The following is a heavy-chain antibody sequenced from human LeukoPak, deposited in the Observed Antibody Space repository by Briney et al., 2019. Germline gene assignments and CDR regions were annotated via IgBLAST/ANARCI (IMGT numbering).Heavy chain of an antibody. CDR1: GFTFSSYW. J-gene: IGHJ3*01. V-gene: IGHV3-53*01. Sequence: PAGGSLRLSCAASGFTFSSYWMTWVRQAPGKGLQCVSIIYSGGRTDYAGSVKGRFTISRDNSKNTLYLQMNSLRAEDTAVYYCARDPAVAGDWGQGTMVTVSS. CDR2: IYSGGRT. D-gene: IGHD6-19*01. CDR3: ARDPAVAGD.